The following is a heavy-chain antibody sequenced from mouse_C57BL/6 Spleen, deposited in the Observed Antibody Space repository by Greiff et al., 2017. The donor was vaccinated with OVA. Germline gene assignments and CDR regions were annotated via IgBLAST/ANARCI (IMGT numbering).Heavy chain of an antibody. CDR2: IYPSDSET. CDR1: GYTFTSYW. J-gene: IGHJ3*01. Sequence: QVQLQQPGAELVRPGSSVKLSCKASGYTFTSYWMDWVKQRPGQGLEWIGNIYPSDSETHYNQKFKDKATLTVDKSTSTVYMQLSSLTSEDSAVYYCARLDGNYVGVAYWGQGTLVTVSA. CDR3: ARLDGNYVGVAY. V-gene: IGHV1-61*01. D-gene: IGHD2-1*01.